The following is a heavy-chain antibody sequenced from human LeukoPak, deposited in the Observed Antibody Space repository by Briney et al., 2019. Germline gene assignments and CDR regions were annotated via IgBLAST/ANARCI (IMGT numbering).Heavy chain of an antibody. Sequence: GGSLRLSCAASGFTFSSYWMSWVRQAPGKGLEWVANINQDGSEKYYVDSVKGRFTISRGSAKNSLYLQMMSLRAEDTAVYFCARFLTGIDDAPHYYYYYGMDVWGQGTTVTVSS. D-gene: IGHD3-10*01. V-gene: IGHV3-7*01. J-gene: IGHJ6*02. CDR2: INQDGSEK. CDR1: GFTFSSYW. CDR3: ARFLTGIDDAPHYYYYYGMDV.